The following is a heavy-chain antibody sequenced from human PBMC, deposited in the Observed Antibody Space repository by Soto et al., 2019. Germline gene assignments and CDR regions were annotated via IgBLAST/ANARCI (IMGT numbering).Heavy chain of an antibody. CDR1: GFTFSDYY. CDR3: ARSPVTPYSYYYGMDV. Sequence: GGSLRLSCAASGFTFSDYYMSWIRQAPGKGLEWVSYISSSSSYTNYADSVKGRFTISGDNAKNSLYLQMNGLRAEETAVCYCARSPVTPYSYYYGMDVWGQGTTVTVSS. J-gene: IGHJ6*02. CDR2: ISSSSSYT. V-gene: IGHV3-11*06. D-gene: IGHD4-17*01.